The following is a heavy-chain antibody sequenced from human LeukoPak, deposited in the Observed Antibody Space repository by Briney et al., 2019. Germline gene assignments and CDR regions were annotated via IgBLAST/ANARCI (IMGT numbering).Heavy chain of an antibody. CDR3: ARGEEHGSGTVHFDY. CDR1: GDSISNSHW. D-gene: IGHD3-10*01. Sequence: SETLSLTCAVSGDSISNSHWWSWVRQPPRKGLEWIGEIYHGGSTNFNPSLKSRVTISVDRSNTQFSLRLTSVTAADTAVYYCARGEEHGSGTVHFDYWGQGTLVTVSS. CDR2: IYHGGST. V-gene: IGHV4-4*02. J-gene: IGHJ4*02.